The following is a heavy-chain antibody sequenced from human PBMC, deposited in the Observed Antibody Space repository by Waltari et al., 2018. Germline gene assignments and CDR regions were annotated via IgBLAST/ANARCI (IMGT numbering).Heavy chain of an antibody. J-gene: IGHJ3*02. D-gene: IGHD2-15*01. Sequence: QLQLQESGPGLVKPSETLSLTCTVSGGSISSSSYYWGWIRQPPGKGLEWIGSIYYSGSTYYNPSLKSRVTISVDTSKNQFSLKLSSVTAADTAVYYCAMAHSLDAFDIWGQGTMVTVSS. CDR3: AMAHSLDAFDI. CDR1: GGSISSSSYY. V-gene: IGHV4-39*01. CDR2: IYYSGST.